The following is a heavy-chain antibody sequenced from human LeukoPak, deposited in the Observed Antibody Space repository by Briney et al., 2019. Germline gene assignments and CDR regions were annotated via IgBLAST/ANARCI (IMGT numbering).Heavy chain of an antibody. CDR2: TSSDGRSI. V-gene: IGHV3-30*18. CDR1: GFTFSSYG. D-gene: IGHD1-26*01. J-gene: IGHJ4*02. Sequence: PEGSLRLSCAVSGFTFSSYGMHWVRQAPGKGLEWVAVTSSDGRSIHYADSVKGRFTISRDNSKNTLYLQMNSLRVEDTAVYYCAKKASGSYFQGPDYWGQGSLVTVSS. CDR3: AKKASGSYFQGPDY.